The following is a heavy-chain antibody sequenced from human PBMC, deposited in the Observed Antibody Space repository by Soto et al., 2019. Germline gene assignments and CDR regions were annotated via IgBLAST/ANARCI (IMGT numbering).Heavy chain of an antibody. CDR2: MSYDENKI. D-gene: IGHD6-19*01. CDR1: GFTFSSHT. V-gene: IGHV3-30-3*01. CDR3: AREGPSYTSAWYSDY. J-gene: IGHJ4*02. Sequence: GGSLRLSCAASGFTFSSHTMHWVRQAPGKGLEWVAGMSYDENKICYADSVQGRFTISRDNSKNTLYLQMDSLRREDTATYFCAREGPSYTSAWYSDYWGQGTLVTVSS.